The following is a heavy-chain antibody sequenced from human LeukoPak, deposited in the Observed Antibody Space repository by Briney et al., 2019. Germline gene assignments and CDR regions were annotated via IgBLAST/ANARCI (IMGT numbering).Heavy chain of an antibody. CDR3: ARAAYLVRGVIITPPFDY. J-gene: IGHJ4*02. CDR2: ISSTGSTK. Sequence: GGSLRLSCAASGFTFIGYEMNWVRQAPGKGLEWVSSISSTGSTKYYADSVKGRYTISRDNAKNSLYLQMNSLRAEDTAIYYCARAAYLVRGVIITPPFDYWGQGTLVTVSS. CDR1: GFTFIGYE. D-gene: IGHD3-10*01. V-gene: IGHV3-48*03.